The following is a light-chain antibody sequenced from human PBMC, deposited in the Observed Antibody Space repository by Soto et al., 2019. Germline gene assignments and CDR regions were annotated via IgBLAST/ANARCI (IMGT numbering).Light chain of an antibody. CDR3: QEYYSSLRA. CDR2: WAS. CDR1: QTVLWSSNKKNY. Sequence: DFVVTQSPDSLAVSLGERATINFRSSQTVLWSSNKKNYLCWYQQKPGQPPRLLFYWASTRSSGVPNRFGASGSETDFTLTISSLQAEDGAVYYCQEYYSSLRAFGQGTRVEIK. V-gene: IGKV4-1*01. J-gene: IGKJ1*01.